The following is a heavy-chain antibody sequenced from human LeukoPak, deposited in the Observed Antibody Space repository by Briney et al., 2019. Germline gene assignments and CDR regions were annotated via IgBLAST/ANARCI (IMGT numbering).Heavy chain of an antibody. Sequence: GGSLRLSCVASGFMFSRHGMNWVRQAPGKGLEWVSSISSSSSYIYYADSVTGRFTISRDNAKNSLYLQMNSLRAEDTAVYYCARTGLPSDAFDIWGQGTMVTVSS. J-gene: IGHJ3*02. V-gene: IGHV3-21*01. CDR2: ISSSSSYI. D-gene: IGHD1-14*01. CDR3: ARTGLPSDAFDI. CDR1: GFMFSRHG.